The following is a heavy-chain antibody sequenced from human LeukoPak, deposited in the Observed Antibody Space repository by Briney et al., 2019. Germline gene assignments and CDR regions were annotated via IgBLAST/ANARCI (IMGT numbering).Heavy chain of an antibody. V-gene: IGHV1-2*02. CDR1: GYTFTGYY. J-gene: IGHJ1*01. CDR2: INPNSGGT. Sequence: GASVKVSCRASGYTFTGYYMHWVRQAPGQGLEWMGWINPNSGGTNYAQKFQGRVTMTRDTSISTAYMELSRLRSDDTAVYYCARGGVRGVITGRFQHWGQGTLVTVSS. D-gene: IGHD3-10*01. CDR3: ARGGVRGVITGRFQH.